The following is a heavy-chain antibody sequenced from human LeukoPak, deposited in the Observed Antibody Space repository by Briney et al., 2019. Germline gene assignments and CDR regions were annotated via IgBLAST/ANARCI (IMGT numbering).Heavy chain of an antibody. J-gene: IGHJ4*02. D-gene: IGHD1-14*01. CDR3: ARSIAGNYPRDY. CDR1: GYTFTGYG. V-gene: IGHV1-18*01. Sequence: ASVKVSCKASGYTFTGYGISWVRHATGQGLECMGWISAYNGNTNYAQKLQGRVTMTTDTSTSTAYMELRSLRSDDTAVYYCARSIAGNYPRDYWGQGTLVTVSS. CDR2: ISAYNGNT.